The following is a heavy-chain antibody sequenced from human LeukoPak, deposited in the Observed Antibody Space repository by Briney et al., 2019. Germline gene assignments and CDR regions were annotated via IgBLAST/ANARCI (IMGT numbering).Heavy chain of an antibody. CDR1: GDSVSTKSAT. J-gene: IGHJ5*02. D-gene: IGHD5-18*01. V-gene: IGHV6-1*01. CDR3: ARGYLKTGFGS. CDR2: TFYTSKWNS. Sequence: SQTLSLTCAISGDSVSTKSATWNWIRQSPSRGLEWLGRTFYTSKWNSGYAGSVKSRITITPDTCKNQFSLHLDSVTPEDTAVYSCARGYLKTGFGSWGQGTLVTVSS.